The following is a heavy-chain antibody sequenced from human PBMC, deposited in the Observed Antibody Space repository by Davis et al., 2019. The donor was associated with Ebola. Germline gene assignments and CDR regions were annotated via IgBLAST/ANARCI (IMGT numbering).Heavy chain of an antibody. V-gene: IGHV1-18*04. CDR3: ARTRYGDYGYFDL. D-gene: IGHD4-17*01. Sequence: ASVKVSCKASGYSYTSYGISWVRQAPGQGLEWMGWMSSYNGNTNYDQKFQGRVTMTTDTTTSTAYMELRSLRSDDTAVYYCARTRYGDYGYFDLWGRGTLVTVS. J-gene: IGHJ2*01. CDR2: MSSYNGNT. CDR1: GYSYTSYG.